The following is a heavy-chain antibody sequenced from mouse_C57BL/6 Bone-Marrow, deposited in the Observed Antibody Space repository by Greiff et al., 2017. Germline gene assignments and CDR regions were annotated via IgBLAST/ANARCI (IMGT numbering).Heavy chain of an antibody. J-gene: IGHJ4*01. V-gene: IGHV14-4*01. CDR3: TNGGMDY. CDR1: GFNIKDDY. CDR2: IDPENGDT. Sequence: EVQLQQSGAELVRPGASVKLSCTASGFNIKDDYMHWVKQRPEQGLEWIGWIDPENGDTAYASKFQGKATITADTSSNPASLQLSSLTSEDTAVYYCTNGGMDYWGQGTSVTVSS.